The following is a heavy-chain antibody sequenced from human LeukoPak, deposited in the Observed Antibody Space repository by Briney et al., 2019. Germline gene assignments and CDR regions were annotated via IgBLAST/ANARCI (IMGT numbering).Heavy chain of an antibody. CDR1: GYTFTSYA. J-gene: IGHJ4*02. D-gene: IGHD5-18*01. Sequence: ASVKVSCKASGYTFTSYAMHWVRQAPGQRLEWMGWISAYNGNTNYAQKLQGRVTMTTDTSTSTAYMELRSLRSDDTAVYYCARDLAQDGYSYGYNYWGREPWSPSPQ. V-gene: IGHV1-18*01. CDR3: ARDLAQDGYSYGYNY. CDR2: ISAYNGNT.